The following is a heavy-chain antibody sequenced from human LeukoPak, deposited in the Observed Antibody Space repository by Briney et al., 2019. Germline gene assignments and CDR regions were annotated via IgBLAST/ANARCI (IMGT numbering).Heavy chain of an antibody. J-gene: IGHJ4*02. D-gene: IGHD3-16*01. Sequence: SESLSLTCAVYGGSFSGYYWSWIRQPPGKGLEWIGEINHSGSTNYNPSLKSRVTISVDTSKNQFSLKLSSVTAADTAVYYCARRGVRTSWGYWGQGTLVTVSS. CDR1: GGSFSGYY. CDR2: INHSGST. V-gene: IGHV4-34*01. CDR3: ARRGVRTSWGY.